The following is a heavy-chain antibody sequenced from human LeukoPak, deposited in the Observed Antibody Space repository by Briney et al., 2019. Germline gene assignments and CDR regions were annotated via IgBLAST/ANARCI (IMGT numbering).Heavy chain of an antibody. CDR2: IYYSGST. CDR1: VGSVSSDSYY. Sequence: SETLSLTCTVSVGSVSSDSYYWSWIRQPPGKGLEWIGYIYYSGSTNYNPSLKSRVTISVDASKNQFSLKLSSVTAADTAVYYCARGMVVTAYFDYWGQGTLVTVSS. V-gene: IGHV4-61*01. J-gene: IGHJ4*02. CDR3: ARGMVVTAYFDY. D-gene: IGHD2-21*02.